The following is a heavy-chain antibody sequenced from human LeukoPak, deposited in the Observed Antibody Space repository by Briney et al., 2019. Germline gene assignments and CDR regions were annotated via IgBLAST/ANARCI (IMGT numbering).Heavy chain of an antibody. Sequence: ASVKVSCKASGYTFTDYYIHWVRQAPGQGLEWMGWINTNSGGTNYAQKFQGRVTMTRDTSISTAYMELSRLRSDDTAVYYCARGAGGSGSYYSNYWGQGTLVTVSS. CDR2: INTNSGGT. V-gene: IGHV1-2*02. D-gene: IGHD3-10*01. J-gene: IGHJ4*02. CDR3: ARGAGGSGSYYSNY. CDR1: GYTFTDYY.